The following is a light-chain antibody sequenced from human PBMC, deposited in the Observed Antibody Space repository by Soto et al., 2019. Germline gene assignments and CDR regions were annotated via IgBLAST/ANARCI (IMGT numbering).Light chain of an antibody. Sequence: LHMPQSPSTLSASVGDRVTITCRASQTISSWLAWYQQKPGKAPKLLIYKASTLKSGVPSRFSGSGSGTEFTLTISSLQPDDFATYYCQHYNSYSEAFGQGTKVDI. J-gene: IGKJ1*01. CDR2: KAS. CDR1: QTISSW. CDR3: QHYNSYSEA. V-gene: IGKV1-5*03.